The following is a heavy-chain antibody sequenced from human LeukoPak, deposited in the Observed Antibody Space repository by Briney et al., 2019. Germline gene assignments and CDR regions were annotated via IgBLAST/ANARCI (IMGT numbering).Heavy chain of an antibody. CDR1: GGSISSGSYY. D-gene: IGHD2-21*02. V-gene: IGHV4-61*02. CDR3: ARGGYCGGDCYFYY. CDR2: VYPSGST. Sequence: SSETLSLTCTVSGGSISSGSYYWSWIRQPAGKGLEWIGRVYPSGSTNYNPSLKSRVSISVDTSKNQFSLRLSSVTAADTAVYYCARGGYCGGDCYFYYWGQGTLVTVSS. J-gene: IGHJ4*02.